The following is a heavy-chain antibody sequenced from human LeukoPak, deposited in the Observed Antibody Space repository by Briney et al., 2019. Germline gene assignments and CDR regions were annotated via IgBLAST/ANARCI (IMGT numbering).Heavy chain of an antibody. CDR3: VRALWFGEAFFDF. CDR2: IKQDGSEK. V-gene: IGHV3-7*01. D-gene: IGHD3-10*01. CDR1: GFTFSSYW. J-gene: IGHJ4*02. Sequence: GGSLRLSCAASGFTFSSYWMSWVRQAPGKGLEWVANIKQDGSEKYYTISRDNAKNSLYLQMNSLRAEDTALYYCVRALWFGEAFFDFWGQGALVTVSS.